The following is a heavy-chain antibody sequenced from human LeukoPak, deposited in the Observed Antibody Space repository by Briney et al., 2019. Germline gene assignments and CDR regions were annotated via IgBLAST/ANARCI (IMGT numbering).Heavy chain of an antibody. V-gene: IGHV4-39*07. CDR2: IYYSGST. D-gene: IGHD3-10*01. J-gene: IGHJ6*03. CDR3: ARSRYGSATFSGVYMDV. Sequence: AETLSLTCTVSGGSISSSAYYWGWIRRPPGKGREWIGHIYYSGSTYDNPSLKSRVTISIDMSKNQFSLKLSSVTAADTAVYYCARSRYGSATFSGVYMDVWGKGTTVTVSS. CDR1: GGSISSSAYY.